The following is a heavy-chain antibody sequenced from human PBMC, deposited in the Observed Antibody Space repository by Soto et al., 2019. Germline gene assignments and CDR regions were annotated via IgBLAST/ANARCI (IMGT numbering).Heavy chain of an antibody. V-gene: IGHV3-9*01. CDR1: GFTFDDYA. J-gene: IGHJ4*02. CDR2: ISWNSGSI. D-gene: IGHD3-3*01. Sequence: EVQLVESGGGLVQPGRSLRLSCAASGFTFDDYAMHWVRQAPGKGLEWVSGISWNSGSIGYADSVKGRFTISRDNAKNSLYPQMNSLRAEDTALYYCAKAQFRYDFWSGYYQPAWGFSYWGQGTLVTVSS. CDR3: AKAQFRYDFWSGYYQPAWGFSY.